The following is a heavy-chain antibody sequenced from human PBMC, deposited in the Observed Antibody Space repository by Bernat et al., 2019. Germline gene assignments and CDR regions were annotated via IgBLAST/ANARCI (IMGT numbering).Heavy chain of an antibody. CDR3: ARGTYYGSGSAKDTTGQQYFQH. CDR2: IWYDGSNK. J-gene: IGHJ1*01. D-gene: IGHD3-10*01. V-gene: IGHV3-33*01. Sequence: QVQLVESGGGVVQPGRSLRLSCAASGFTFSSYGMHWVRQAPGKGLEWVAVIWYDGSNKYYADSVKGRFTISRDNSKNTLYLQMNSLRAEDTAVYYCARGTYYGSGSAKDTTGQQYFQHRGQGTLVTVSS. CDR1: GFTFSSYG.